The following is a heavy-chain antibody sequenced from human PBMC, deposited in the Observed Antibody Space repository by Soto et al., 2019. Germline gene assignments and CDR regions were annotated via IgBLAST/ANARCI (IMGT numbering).Heavy chain of an antibody. CDR1: GFTFDDYA. CDR2: IDWNSFTT. D-gene: IGHD5-18*01. CDR3: AKDMGEDKAMVYYFDY. J-gene: IGHJ4*02. Sequence: ALRLSCAASGFTFDDYAMHWVLLVPGKGLEWVSGIDWNSFTTGYADSVKGRFTISRDNAKNSLYLQMKSLRPEDTALYYCAKDMGEDKAMVYYFDYWGQGTLVTVSS. V-gene: IGHV3-9*01.